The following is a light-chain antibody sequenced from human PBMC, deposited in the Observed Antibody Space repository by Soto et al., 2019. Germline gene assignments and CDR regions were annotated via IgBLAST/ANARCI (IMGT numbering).Light chain of an antibody. CDR2: EVS. V-gene: IGLV2-14*01. Sequence: QSALTQPASVSGSPGQSITISCTGTSSDVGGFNFVSWYQQYPGKAPKRMIYEVSNRPSGVSTRFSGSKSGNTASLTISGLQPEDEADYFCKSYAGSNTYVFGSGTKV. CDR3: KSYAGSNTYV. J-gene: IGLJ1*01. CDR1: SSDVGGFNF.